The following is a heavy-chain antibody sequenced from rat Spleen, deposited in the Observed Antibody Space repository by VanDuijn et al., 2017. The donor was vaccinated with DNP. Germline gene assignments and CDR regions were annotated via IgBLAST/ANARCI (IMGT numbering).Heavy chain of an antibody. J-gene: IGHJ2*01. V-gene: IGHV1-43*01. CDR3: AREETYYRYNYFDY. CDR1: GNAFITNY. Sequence: QVQLQQSGAELAKPGSSVKISCKASGNAFITNYFGWIKQKTGQGLDYIGYIHTGSGGTNYNEKFKGKATLTVDKSSSTAFMQLSSLTPDDSAVYYDAREETYYRYNYFDYWVQGVMVTVSS. D-gene: IGHD1-9*01. CDR2: IHTGSGGT.